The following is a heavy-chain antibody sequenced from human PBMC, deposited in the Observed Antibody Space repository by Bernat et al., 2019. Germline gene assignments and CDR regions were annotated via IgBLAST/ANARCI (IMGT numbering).Heavy chain of an antibody. Sequence: QVQLQQWGAGLLKPSETLSLTCAVYGGSFSGYYWSWIRQPSGKGLEWIGEINHSGSTNYNPSLKSRVTISVDTSKNQFSLKLSSVTAADTAVYYCAIEYCSGGSCYSNDAFDIWGQGTMVTVSS. D-gene: IGHD2-15*01. CDR1: GGSFSGYY. V-gene: IGHV4-34*01. CDR3: AIEYCSGGSCYSNDAFDI. CDR2: INHSGST. J-gene: IGHJ3*02.